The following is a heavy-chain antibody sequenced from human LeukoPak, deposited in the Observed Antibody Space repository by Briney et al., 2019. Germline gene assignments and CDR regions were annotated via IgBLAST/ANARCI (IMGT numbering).Heavy chain of an antibody. CDR3: ARVVVVPAGPADY. J-gene: IGHJ4*02. CDR2: ISYDGSNK. V-gene: IGHV3-30-3*01. CDR1: GFTFSSYA. D-gene: IGHD2-2*01. Sequence: GRSLRLSCAASGFTFSSYAMHWVRQAPGKGLEWVAVISYDGSNKYYADSVKGRFTISRDNSKNTLYLQMNSLRAEDTAVYYCARVVVVPAGPADYWGQGTLVTVPS.